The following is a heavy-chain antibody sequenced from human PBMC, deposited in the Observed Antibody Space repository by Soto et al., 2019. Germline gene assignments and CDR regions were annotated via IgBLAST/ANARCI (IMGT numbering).Heavy chain of an antibody. CDR3: AKEKTGGGAFDY. CDR2: IVNTGDTT. J-gene: IGHJ4*02. Sequence: PGGSLRLSCAASGFTFSTYAMSWVRQAPGEGLEWVSAIVNTGDTTYYTDSVKGRFTISRDNSRNTVYLQMNSLRAEDTAVYYCAKEKTGGGAFDYWGQGTLVTVSS. V-gene: IGHV3-23*01. CDR1: GFTFSTYA. D-gene: IGHD3-16*01.